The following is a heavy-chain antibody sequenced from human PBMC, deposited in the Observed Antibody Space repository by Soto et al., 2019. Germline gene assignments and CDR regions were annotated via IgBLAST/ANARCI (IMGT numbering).Heavy chain of an antibody. J-gene: IGHJ4*02. CDR3: GRVGQTLHETFDS. D-gene: IGHD3-3*01. V-gene: IGHV1-46*01. Sequence: GSVKVACKASGDNFGSYYMQSVRQAPGQRFDWMVTINPGDGRASYAQKFQGRITMTRDTSTSTLFLEMARLTSEDTALYYCGRVGQTLHETFDSWGQGTQVTVYS. CDR1: GDNFGSYY. CDR2: INPGDGRA.